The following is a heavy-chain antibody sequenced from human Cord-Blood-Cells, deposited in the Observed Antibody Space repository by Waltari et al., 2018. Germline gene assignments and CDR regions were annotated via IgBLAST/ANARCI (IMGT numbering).Heavy chain of an antibody. CDR2: IIPIFGTA. V-gene: IGHV1-69*01. CDR1: GGTFSSYA. J-gene: IGHJ3*02. CDR3: ARDPGVYCSSTSCYDAFDI. D-gene: IGHD2-2*01. Sequence: QVQLVQSGAEVKKPGSSVKVSCKASGGTFSSYAISWVRQAPGQGLEWMGGIIPIFGTANYAQKFQGRVTITADESTSTAYMELSSLRSEDTVVYYCARDPGVYCSSTSCYDAFDIWGQGTMVTVSS.